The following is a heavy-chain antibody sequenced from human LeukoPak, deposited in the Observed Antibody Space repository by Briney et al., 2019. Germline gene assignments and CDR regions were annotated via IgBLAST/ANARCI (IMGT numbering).Heavy chain of an antibody. CDR2: IDPSDSYT. Sequence: GESLRISCKGSGYSFSTYWINWVRLMPGKGLEWMGRIDPSDSYTKYSPSSQGHVTISVDKSISTAYLQWTSLKASDTAMYYCARRVRGVVHLDAFDIWGQGTMVTVSS. V-gene: IGHV5-10-1*01. CDR1: GYSFSTYW. D-gene: IGHD3-10*01. J-gene: IGHJ3*02. CDR3: ARRVRGVVHLDAFDI.